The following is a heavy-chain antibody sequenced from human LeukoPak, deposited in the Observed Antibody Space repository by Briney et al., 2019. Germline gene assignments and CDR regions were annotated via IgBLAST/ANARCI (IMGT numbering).Heavy chain of an antibody. CDR1: GGTFSSYA. J-gene: IGHJ6*03. CDR3: ARAVNGLTMVRGVRDYYYYMDV. Sequence: ASVKVSCKASGGTFSSYAISWVRQAPGQGLEWLGGIIPIFGTANYAQKFQGSFTITADKSTSTAYLELSSLRSEDTAVYFCARAVNGLTMVRGVRDYYYYMDVWGKGTTVTVSS. D-gene: IGHD3-10*01. V-gene: IGHV1-69*06. CDR2: IIPIFGTA.